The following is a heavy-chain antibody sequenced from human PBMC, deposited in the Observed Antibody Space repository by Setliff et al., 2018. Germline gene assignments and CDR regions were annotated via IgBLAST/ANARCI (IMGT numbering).Heavy chain of an antibody. Sequence: SETLSLTCAAYGGTFSDYYWTWIRQTPGKGLEWVGEINHRGSTNYNPSLKSRVTISVDTSRDQFSLKLISMTAADTAVYYCARGRNVAARLLDSWGQGTLVTAPQ. J-gene: IGHJ4*02. CDR2: INHRGST. CDR1: GGTFSDYY. V-gene: IGHV4-34*01. CDR3: ARGRNVAARLLDS. D-gene: IGHD6-6*01.